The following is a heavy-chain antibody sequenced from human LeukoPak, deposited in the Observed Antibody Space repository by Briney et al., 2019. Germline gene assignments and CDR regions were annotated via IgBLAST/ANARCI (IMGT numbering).Heavy chain of an antibody. V-gene: IGHV3-11*01. CDR1: GFTFSDYY. J-gene: IGHJ5*02. CDR3: ARYGTPYYDILTGENWFDP. CDR2: ISSSGSTI. Sequence: PGGSLRLSCAASGFTFSDYYMSWIRQAPGKGLEWVSYISSSGSTIYYADSVKGRFTISRDNAKNSLYLQMNSLRAEDTVVYYCARYGTPYYDILTGENWFDPWGQGTLVTVSS. D-gene: IGHD3-9*01.